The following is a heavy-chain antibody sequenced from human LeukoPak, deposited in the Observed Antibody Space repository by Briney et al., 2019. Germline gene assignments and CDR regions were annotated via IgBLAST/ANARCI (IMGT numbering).Heavy chain of an antibody. J-gene: IGHJ3*02. CDR3: ARPRDDFWSGYYWADAFDI. V-gene: IGHV5-51*01. Sequence: GESLKISLKGSGYSFTSYWIGWGRQMPGKGLEWMGFIYPGESDTRYSPSFQGQVTISADKSISTAYLQWSSLKASDTAIYYCARPRDDFWSGYYWADAFDIWGQGTMVTVSS. CDR1: GYSFTSYW. D-gene: IGHD3-3*01. CDR2: IYPGESDT.